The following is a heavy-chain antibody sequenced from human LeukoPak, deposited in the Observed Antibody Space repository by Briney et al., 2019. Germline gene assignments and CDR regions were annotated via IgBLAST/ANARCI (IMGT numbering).Heavy chain of an antibody. J-gene: IGHJ6*03. CDR2: ISSSSSYI. Sequence: GGSLRLSCAASGFTFSSFTMNWVRQAPGKGLEWVSSISSSSSYIYSADSVKGRFTISRDNAKNSLYLQMNSLRAEDTAVYYCARDRERTMVRGVIWYYYYYMDVWGKGTTVTVSS. V-gene: IGHV3-21*01. D-gene: IGHD3-10*01. CDR3: ARDRERTMVRGVIWYYYYYMDV. CDR1: GFTFSSFT.